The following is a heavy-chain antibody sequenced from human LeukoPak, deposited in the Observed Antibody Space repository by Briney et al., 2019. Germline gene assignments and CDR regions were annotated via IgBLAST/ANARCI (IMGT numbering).Heavy chain of an antibody. CDR2: INHSGSP. CDR1: GESHIRFY. CDR3: ASSLTEYSSSWFLAY. Sequence: SSETLSLTCAAAGESHIRFYWSGIRQSPGRGLEWSGEINHSGSPNYNPSLKSRVTISLDTSKNQFSLRVPSVTAADTAFYFCASSLTEYSSSWFLAYWGPGPLVTVSS. D-gene: IGHD6-13*01. V-gene: IGHV4-34*01. J-gene: IGHJ4*02.